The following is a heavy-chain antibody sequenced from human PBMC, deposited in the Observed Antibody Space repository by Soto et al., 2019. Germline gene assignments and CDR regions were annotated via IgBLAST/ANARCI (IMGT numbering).Heavy chain of an antibody. CDR2: IYPGDSDT. Sequence: GESLKISCKGSGYRFTNYWIGWVRQMPGKGLEWMGIIYPGDSDTRYSPSFQGQVTISADKSINTAYLQWSSLKASDTAMYYCARDYCRGTTCYEFEYWGQGPQVTDSS. CDR3: ARDYCRGTTCYEFEY. CDR1: GYRFTNYW. D-gene: IGHD2-2*01. J-gene: IGHJ4*02. V-gene: IGHV5-51*01.